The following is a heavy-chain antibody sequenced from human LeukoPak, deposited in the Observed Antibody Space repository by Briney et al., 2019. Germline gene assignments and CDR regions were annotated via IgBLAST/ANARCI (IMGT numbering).Heavy chain of an antibody. CDR2: ISYDGSNK. CDR3: AREDSSGSFVDY. J-gene: IGHJ4*02. CDR1: GFTFSSYG. V-gene: IGHV3-30*03. D-gene: IGHD3-22*01. Sequence: GGSLRLSCAASGFTFSSYGMHWVRQAPGKGLEWVAVISYDGSNKYYADSVKGRFTISRDNSKNTLYLQMNSLRAEDTAVYYCAREDSSGSFVDYWGQGTLVTVSS.